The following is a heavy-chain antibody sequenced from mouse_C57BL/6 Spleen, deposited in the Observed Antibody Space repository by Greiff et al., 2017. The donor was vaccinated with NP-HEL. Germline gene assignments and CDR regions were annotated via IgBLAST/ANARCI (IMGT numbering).Heavy chain of an antibody. CDR1: GFTFSDYY. CDR3: ARDNGNYVGYFDV. Sequence: EVMLVESEGGLVQPGSSMKLSCTASGFTFSDYYMAWVRQVPEKGLEWVANINYDGSSTYYLDYLKSRFIISRDNAKNILYLQMSSLKSEDTATYYCARDNGNYVGYFDVWGTGTTVTVSS. CDR2: INYDGSST. J-gene: IGHJ1*03. D-gene: IGHD2-1*01. V-gene: IGHV5-16*01.